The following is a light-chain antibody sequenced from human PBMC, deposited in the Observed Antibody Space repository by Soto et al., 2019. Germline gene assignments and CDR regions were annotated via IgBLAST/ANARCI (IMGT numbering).Light chain of an antibody. J-gene: IGKJ5*01. Sequence: ETVLTQSPATLSLSPGERATLSCRAGDSVSSDLAWYQHKPGQAPRLLIYVASTRAIGIPARFSGSGSGTEFTLTISSLQSEDFAVYYCQQYNNWPPTFGQGTRLEIK. CDR2: VAS. CDR3: QQYNNWPPT. CDR1: DSVSSD. V-gene: IGKV3-15*01.